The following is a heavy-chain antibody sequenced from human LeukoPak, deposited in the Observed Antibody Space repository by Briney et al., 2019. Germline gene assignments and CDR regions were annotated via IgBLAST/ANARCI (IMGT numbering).Heavy chain of an antibody. CDR3: ARERYCSGGSCYSGDFFAFDI. CDR2: IIPIFCTA. D-gene: IGHD2-15*01. Sequence: SVKVSCKASGGTFSSYAISWVRQAPGQGLEWMGGIIPIFCTANYAQKFQGRVTINADESTSTAYMELSSLRSEDTAVYYCARERYCSGGSCYSGDFFAFDIWGQGTMVTVSS. J-gene: IGHJ3*02. V-gene: IGHV1-69*13. CDR1: GGTFSSYA.